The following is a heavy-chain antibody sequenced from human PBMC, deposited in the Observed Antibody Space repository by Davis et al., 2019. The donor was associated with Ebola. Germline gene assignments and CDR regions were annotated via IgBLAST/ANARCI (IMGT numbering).Heavy chain of an antibody. D-gene: IGHD3-3*01. CDR1: GFTFSSYG. V-gene: IGHV3-33*06. Sequence: GESLKISCAASGFTFSSYGMHWVRQAPGKGLEWVAVIWYDGSNKYYADSVKGRFTISRDNSKNTLYLQMNSLRAEDTAVYYCAKGLRFLEWLLFDYWGQGTLVTVSS. CDR3: AKGLRFLEWLLFDY. CDR2: IWYDGSNK. J-gene: IGHJ4*02.